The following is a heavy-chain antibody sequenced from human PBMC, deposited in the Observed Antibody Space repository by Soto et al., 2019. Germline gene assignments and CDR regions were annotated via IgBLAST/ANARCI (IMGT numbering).Heavy chain of an antibody. CDR1: GGSFSGYY. D-gene: IGHD2-15*01. V-gene: IGHV4-34*01. J-gene: IGHJ4*02. CDR2: IDHSGST. Sequence: SETLSLTCAVYGGSFSGYYWHWIRQPPGKGLEWIGQIDHSGSTKYNPSLKSRVTMSVDTSKNQFSLKLSSVTAADTAVYYCALVVAATPLIDYWGQGTLVTVSS. CDR3: ALVVAATPLIDY.